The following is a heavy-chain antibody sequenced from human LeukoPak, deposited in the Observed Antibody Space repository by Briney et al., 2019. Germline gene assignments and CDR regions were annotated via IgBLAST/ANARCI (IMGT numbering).Heavy chain of an antibody. J-gene: IGHJ6*04. CDR1: GFSFSDYT. Sequence: GGSLRLSCAASGFSFSDYTMNWVRQAPGKGLEWVSSISGSSSYIYFADSVKGRFTISRDNAKNSLYLQMNSLRAEDTAVYYCAELGITMIGGVWGKGTTVTISS. CDR3: AELGITMIGGV. D-gene: IGHD3-10*02. CDR2: ISGSSSYI. V-gene: IGHV3-21*01.